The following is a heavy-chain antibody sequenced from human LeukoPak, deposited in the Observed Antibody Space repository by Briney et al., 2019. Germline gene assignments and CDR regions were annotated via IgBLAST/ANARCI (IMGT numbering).Heavy chain of an antibody. V-gene: IGHV1-46*01. CDR2: INPSGGST. CDR1: GYTFTSYY. CDR3: ARGSSVTHPADY. Sequence: ASVKVSCKASGYTFTSYYMHWVRQVPGQGLEWMGIINPSGGSTSYAQKFQGRVTMTRDTSTSTVYMELSSLRSEDTAVYYCARGSSVTHPADYWGQGTLVTLSS. J-gene: IGHJ4*02.